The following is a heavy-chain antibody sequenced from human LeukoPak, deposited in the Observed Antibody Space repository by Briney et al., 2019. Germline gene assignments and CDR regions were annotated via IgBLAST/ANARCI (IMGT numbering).Heavy chain of an antibody. Sequence: SETLSLTCAVSGGSISSGGYSWSWIRQPPGKGLEWIGYIYHSGSTYYNPSLKSRVTISVDRSKNQFSLKLSSVTAADTAVYYCASSYYYDSSGYYYQLDYWGQGTLVAVSS. V-gene: IGHV4-30-2*01. CDR2: IYHSGST. CDR3: ASSYYYDSSGYYYQLDY. J-gene: IGHJ4*02. CDR1: GGSISSGGYS. D-gene: IGHD3-22*01.